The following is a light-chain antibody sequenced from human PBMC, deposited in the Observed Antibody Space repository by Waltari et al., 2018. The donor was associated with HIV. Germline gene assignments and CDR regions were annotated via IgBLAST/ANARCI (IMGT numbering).Light chain of an antibody. CDR2: GAS. V-gene: IGKV3-15*01. Sequence: EVVMTQSPATLSVSPGERATLSCRASQTIANNLTWNQQKPGQPPRPLIFGASTRATGIPARFSGSGSGTEFTLTISSLQSEDFAVYYCQQYNKWPWTFGQGTRVEIK. CDR1: QTIANN. CDR3: QQYNKWPWT. J-gene: IGKJ1*01.